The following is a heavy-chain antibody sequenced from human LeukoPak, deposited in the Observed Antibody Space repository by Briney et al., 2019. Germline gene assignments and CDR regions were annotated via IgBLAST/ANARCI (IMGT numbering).Heavy chain of an antibody. CDR2: IRTSSHI. CDR3: ARDSGYGFDI. CDR1: GFSFSSYS. D-gene: IGHD3-22*01. Sequence: GGSLRLSCAASGFSFSSYSMNWVRQAPGKGLEWVSYIRTSSHIYYAASVEGRFTISRDNAKNSLYLQMNSLRDEDTAVYYCARDSGYGFDIWGQGTKVTVSS. J-gene: IGHJ3*02. V-gene: IGHV3-48*02.